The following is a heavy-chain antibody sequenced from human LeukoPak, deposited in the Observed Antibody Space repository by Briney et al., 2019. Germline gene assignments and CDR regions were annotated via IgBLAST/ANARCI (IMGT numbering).Heavy chain of an antibody. CDR2: INHSGST. D-gene: IGHD3-3*01. Sequence: SETLSLTCAVYGGSFSGYYWSWIRKPPGKGLEWIGEINHSGSTNYNPSLKSRVTLSVDTSKNQFSLKLSSVTAADTAVYYCARDLWSGFDYWGQGTLVTVSS. CDR3: ARDLWSGFDY. CDR1: GGSFSGYY. V-gene: IGHV4-34*01. J-gene: IGHJ4*02.